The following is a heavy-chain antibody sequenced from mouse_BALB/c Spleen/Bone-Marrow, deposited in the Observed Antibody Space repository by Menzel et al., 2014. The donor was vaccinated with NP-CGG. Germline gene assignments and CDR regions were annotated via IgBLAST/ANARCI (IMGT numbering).Heavy chain of an antibody. V-gene: IGHV5-6-4*01. CDR1: GFTFSNYT. D-gene: IGHD1-1*01. Sequence: EVKLVESGGGLVKPGGSLKLSCAASGFTFSNYTMSWVRQTPEKSLEWVATIRSGGSYIYYPDSVKGRFTISRDNAKNTLYLQMSGLKSEDTAMYYCTRGDYNGSSYGLSFEYWGQGTTLTVSS. J-gene: IGHJ2*01. CDR2: IRSGGSYI. CDR3: TRGDYNGSSYGLSFEY.